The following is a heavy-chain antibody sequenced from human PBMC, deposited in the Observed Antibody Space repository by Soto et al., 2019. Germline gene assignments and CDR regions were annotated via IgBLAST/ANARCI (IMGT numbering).Heavy chain of an antibody. D-gene: IGHD6-19*01. Sequence: PGGSLRLSCATSGFTFSSYAMSWVRQAPGKGLEWVSAISGSGGSTNYADSAEGRFTISRDNSKNTLYLQMSSLRAEDTAVYYWAKAGGIAVPGSHLDYWGQGTLVTVSS. CDR2: ISGSGGST. V-gene: IGHV3-23*01. CDR1: GFTFSSYA. J-gene: IGHJ4*02. CDR3: AKAGGIAVPGSHLDY.